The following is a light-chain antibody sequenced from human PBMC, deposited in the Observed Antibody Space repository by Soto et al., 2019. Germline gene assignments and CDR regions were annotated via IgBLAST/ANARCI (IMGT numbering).Light chain of an antibody. J-gene: IGKJ1*01. CDR3: QQYNNWPRT. CDR1: QSISGT. CDR2: GAS. Sequence: EIVMAHAPSTLSWSPGVRGTLSCRASQSISGTLAWYQQKPGQAPRLLIYGASTRATGIPARFSGSGSGTEFTLTISSLQSEDFAVYYCQQYNNWPRTFGQGTKVDIK. V-gene: IGKV3-15*01.